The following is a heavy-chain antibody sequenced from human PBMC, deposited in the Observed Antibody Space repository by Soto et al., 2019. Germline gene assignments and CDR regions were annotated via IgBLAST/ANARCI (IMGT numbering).Heavy chain of an antibody. J-gene: IGHJ4*02. Sequence: SETLSLTCTVSGGSVSSSGNYWGWIRQPPGKGLEWIGSIYYSGSTYYNASLKSRVTISVDTSKNQFSLNLSFVTAADTAVYYCATMGTPATGLYYFDYWGQGTLVTVSS. CDR2: IYYSGST. CDR3: ATMGTPATGLYYFDY. V-gene: IGHV4-39*07. D-gene: IGHD1-7*01. CDR1: GGSVSSSGNY.